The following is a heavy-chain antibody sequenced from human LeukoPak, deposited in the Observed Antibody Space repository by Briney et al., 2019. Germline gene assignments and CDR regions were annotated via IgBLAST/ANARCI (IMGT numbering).Heavy chain of an antibody. V-gene: IGHV4-59*08. CDR1: GGSISSYY. CDR3: ASQLAAAGTSAEYFQH. Sequence: SETLSLTCTVFGGSISSYYWSWIRQPPGKGLEWIGYIYYSGSTNYNPSLKSRVTISVDTSKNQFSLKLSSVTAADTAVYYCASQLAAAGTSAEYFQHWGQGTLVTVSS. J-gene: IGHJ1*01. D-gene: IGHD6-13*01. CDR2: IYYSGST.